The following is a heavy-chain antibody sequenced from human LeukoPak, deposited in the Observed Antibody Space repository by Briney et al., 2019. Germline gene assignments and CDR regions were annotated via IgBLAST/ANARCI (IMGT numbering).Heavy chain of an antibody. Sequence: PGGSLRLSCAASGFTFNGYWMSWVRQAPGKGLEWVSYISSSSSTITYADSVRGRFTISRDNAENSLYLQMNSLRGEDTAVYYCARETVGIDYWGQGTLVTVSS. J-gene: IGHJ4*02. CDR3: ARETVGIDY. CDR2: ISSSSSTI. V-gene: IGHV3-48*01. D-gene: IGHD4-23*01. CDR1: GFTFNGYW.